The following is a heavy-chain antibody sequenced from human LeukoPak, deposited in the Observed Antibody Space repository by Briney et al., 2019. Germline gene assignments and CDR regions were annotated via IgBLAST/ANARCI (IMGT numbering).Heavy chain of an antibody. J-gene: IGHJ4*02. CDR1: GGSMSSVY. D-gene: IGHD1-26*01. CDR2: MFGNGGT. Sequence: PSETLSLTCSVSGGSMSSVYWSWIRQSPGKGLEWIGRMFGNGGTNYSPSFQRRATMSVDTSTRRLSLRLNSVTAADTAVYYCARQTAKKWDLPGSFDSWGQGILVTVSS. CDR3: ARQTAKKWDLPGSFDS. V-gene: IGHV4-59*08.